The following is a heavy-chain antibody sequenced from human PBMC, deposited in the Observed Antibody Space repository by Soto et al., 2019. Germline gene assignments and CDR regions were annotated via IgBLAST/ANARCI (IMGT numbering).Heavy chain of an antibody. CDR1: GHTFSNYY. CDR2: INPSDTIT. V-gene: IGHV1-46*03. D-gene: IGHD2-21*02. J-gene: IGHJ6*02. Sequence: QVHLVQSGPEVKKPGASVKVSCRPSGHTFSNYYMHWVRQAPGQGLEWMGLINPSDTITNYAQKFQGRVTMTGDASTSTVYMEVSSLRSDDTAVYYCATSDDYFVMDVWGQGTTVTVTS. CDR3: ATSDDYFVMDV.